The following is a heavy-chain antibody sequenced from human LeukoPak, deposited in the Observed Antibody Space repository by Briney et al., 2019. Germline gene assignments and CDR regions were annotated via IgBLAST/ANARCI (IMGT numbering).Heavy chain of an antibody. CDR3: ARDPDGYNHVFDY. CDR1: GFTFSSYA. V-gene: IGHV3-30-3*01. CDR2: ISYDGSNK. J-gene: IGHJ4*02. Sequence: GGSLRLSCAASGFTFSSYAMHWVRQAPGKGLEWVAVISYDGSNKYYGDSVKGRFTISRDNSKNTLYLQMNSLRAEDTAVYYCARDPDGYNHVFDYWGQGTLVTVSS. D-gene: IGHD5-24*01.